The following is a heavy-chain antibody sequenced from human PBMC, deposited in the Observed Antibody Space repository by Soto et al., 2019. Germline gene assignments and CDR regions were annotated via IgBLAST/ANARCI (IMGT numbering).Heavy chain of an antibody. Sequence: ASVKVSCKASGYTFTASYMRWVRQAPGQGLEWMGIIDPSGGSTSNSQKFQGRVTMTRDTSTGTVYMELNSLRSEDTAVFYCARDSGHYYRSDAFDIWGQGTMVTVSS. V-gene: IGHV1-46*01. J-gene: IGHJ3*02. CDR1: GYTFTASY. CDR3: ARDSGHYYRSDAFDI. D-gene: IGHD1-26*01. CDR2: IDPSGGST.